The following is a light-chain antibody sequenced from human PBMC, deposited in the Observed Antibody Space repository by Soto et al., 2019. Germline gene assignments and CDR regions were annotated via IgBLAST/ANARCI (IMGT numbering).Light chain of an antibody. J-gene: IGKJ5*01. CDR3: QQYGGSPIT. V-gene: IGKV3-20*01. CDR2: GAS. Sequence: PGEGATLSCRASQSVSSSYIAWYQQRPGQTPSLLIYGASTRATGIPDRFSGSWSGTDFTLTISRLEPEDVSVYYCQQYGGSPITFGQGTRLEIK. CDR1: QSVSSSY.